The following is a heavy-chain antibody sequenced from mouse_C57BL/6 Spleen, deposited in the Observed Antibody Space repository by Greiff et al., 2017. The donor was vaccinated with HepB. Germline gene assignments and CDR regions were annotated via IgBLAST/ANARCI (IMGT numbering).Heavy chain of an antibody. CDR1: GYTFTSYW. J-gene: IGHJ3*01. V-gene: IGHV1-64*01. D-gene: IGHD3-2*02. CDR2: IHPNSGST. Sequence: VQLQQSGAELVKPGASVKLSCKASGYTFTSYWMHWVKQRPGQGLEWIGMIHPNSGSTNYNEKFKSKATLTVDKSSSTAYMQLSSLTSEDSAVYYCARGGSSSGYGFAYWGQGTLVTVSA. CDR3: ARGGSSSGYGFAY.